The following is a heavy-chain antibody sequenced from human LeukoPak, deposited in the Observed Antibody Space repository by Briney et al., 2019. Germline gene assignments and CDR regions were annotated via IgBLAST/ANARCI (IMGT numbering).Heavy chain of an antibody. CDR1: GFTFSGYW. Sequence: GGSLRLSCAASGFTFSGYWMSWVRQAPGKGLEWVANIKQDGSEKYYVDSVEGRFTISRDNAKNSLYLQMNSLRAEDTAVYYCAREGAKYSSSSHFDYWGQGTLVTVSS. CDR2: IKQDGSEK. D-gene: IGHD6-13*01. V-gene: IGHV3-7*01. CDR3: AREGAKYSSSSHFDY. J-gene: IGHJ4*02.